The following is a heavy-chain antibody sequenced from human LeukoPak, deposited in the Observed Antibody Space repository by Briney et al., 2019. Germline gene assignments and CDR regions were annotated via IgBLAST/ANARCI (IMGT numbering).Heavy chain of an antibody. J-gene: IGHJ3*02. D-gene: IGHD2-2*01. V-gene: IGHV4-4*07. Sequence: PSETLSLTCTVSGGSISSYHWSWIRQPAGKGLEWIGRIYTSGSTNYNPSLKSRVTMSVDTSKNQFSLKLSSVTAADTAVYYCARYLPAATNDAFDIWGQGTMVTVSS. CDR2: IYTSGST. CDR3: ARYLPAATNDAFDI. CDR1: GGSISSYH.